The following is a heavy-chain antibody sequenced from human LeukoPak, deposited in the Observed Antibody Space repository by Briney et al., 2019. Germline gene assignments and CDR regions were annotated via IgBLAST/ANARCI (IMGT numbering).Heavy chain of an antibody. CDR2: IRSKIYGGTP. CDR3: TRDQTPYY. Sequence: GGSLRLSCTTSGFTFGDYAMNWVRQAPGKGLEWVGFIRSKIYGGTPEYSASVKGRFTISRDDYKGIAYLQMNSLKTEDTGVYYCTRDQTPYYWGQGTLVTVSS. J-gene: IGHJ4*02. V-gene: IGHV3-49*04. CDR1: GFTFGDYA.